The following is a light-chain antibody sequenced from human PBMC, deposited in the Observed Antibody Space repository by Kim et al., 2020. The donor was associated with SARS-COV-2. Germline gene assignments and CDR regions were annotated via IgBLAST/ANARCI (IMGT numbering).Light chain of an antibody. Sequence: RQTATLTWMGNSNQFGNQGAAWLQQHQGHPPKLLSYRNNNRPSGISERLSASRSGNTASLTITGLQPEDEADYYCSAWDSSLSAWVFGGGTKLTVL. J-gene: IGLJ3*02. CDR2: RNN. CDR1: SNQFGNQG. CDR3: SAWDSSLSAWV. V-gene: IGLV10-54*01.